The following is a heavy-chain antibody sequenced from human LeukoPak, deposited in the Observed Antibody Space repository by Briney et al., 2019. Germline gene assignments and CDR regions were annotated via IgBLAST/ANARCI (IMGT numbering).Heavy chain of an antibody. CDR1: GGSISSGSYY. CDR2: INHSGST. Sequence: PSETLSLTCTVSGGSISSGSYYWSWIRQPPGTGLEWLGEINHSGSTNYNPSLKSRVTISVDTSKNQFSLKLSSVTAADTAVYYCARTGVDITMIVVVGTYYFDYWGQGTLVTVSS. V-gene: IGHV4-39*07. CDR3: ARTGVDITMIVVVGTYYFDY. D-gene: IGHD3-22*01. J-gene: IGHJ4*02.